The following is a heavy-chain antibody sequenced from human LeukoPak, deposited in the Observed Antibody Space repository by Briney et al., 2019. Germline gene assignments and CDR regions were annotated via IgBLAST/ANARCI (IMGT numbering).Heavy chain of an antibody. CDR3: ATYSFDRGYYFDY. CDR1: GFTFSSYS. Sequence: PGRSLRLSCAASGFTFSSYSMNWVRQAPGKGLEWVSSISSSSSYIYYADSVKGRFTISRDNAKNSLYLQMNSLRAEDTALYYCATYSFDRGYYFDYWGQGTLVTVSS. V-gene: IGHV3-21*04. D-gene: IGHD3-22*01. J-gene: IGHJ4*02. CDR2: ISSSSSYI.